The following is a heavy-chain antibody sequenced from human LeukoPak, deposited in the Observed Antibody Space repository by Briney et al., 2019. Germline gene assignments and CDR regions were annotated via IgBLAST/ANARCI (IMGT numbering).Heavy chain of an antibody. CDR3: ARVVRITMVRGRPGGFYYYMDV. V-gene: IGHV3-64*01. Sequence: GGSLRLSCAASGFTFSSYAMHWVRQAPGKGLEYVSAISSNGGSTYYANSVKGRFTISRDNSKNTLYLQMGSLRAEDMAVYYCARVVRITMVRGRPGGFYYYMDVWGKGTTVTISS. CDR2: ISSNGGST. J-gene: IGHJ6*03. CDR1: GFTFSSYA. D-gene: IGHD3-10*01.